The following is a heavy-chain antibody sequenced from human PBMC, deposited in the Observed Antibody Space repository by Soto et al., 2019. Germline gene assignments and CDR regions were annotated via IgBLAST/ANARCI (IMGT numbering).Heavy chain of an antibody. Sequence: SETLSLTCAVSGGSISSGGYSWSWIRQPPGKGLEWIGYIYHSGSTYYNPSLKSRVTISVDRSKNQFSLKLSSVTAADTAVYYCARARKRVLWFGEAHFDYWGQGTLVTVSS. J-gene: IGHJ4*02. CDR3: ARARKRVLWFGEAHFDY. CDR1: GGSISSGGYS. D-gene: IGHD3-10*01. V-gene: IGHV4-30-2*01. CDR2: IYHSGST.